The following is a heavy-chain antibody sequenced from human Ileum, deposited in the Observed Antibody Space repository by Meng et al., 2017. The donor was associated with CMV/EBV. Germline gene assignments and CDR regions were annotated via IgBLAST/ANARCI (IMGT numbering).Heavy chain of an antibody. CDR2: IYPGDSDT. D-gene: IGHD3-22*01. CDR1: YRITSYW. Sequence: YRITSYWIGWVRQMPGKGLEWMGIIYPGDSDTRYSPSIQGQVTISADKSISTAYLQWSSLKASDTAMYYCARHRYYYDSSGYYYFDYWGQGTLVTVSS. CDR3: ARHRYYYDSSGYYYFDY. V-gene: IGHV5-51*01. J-gene: IGHJ4*02.